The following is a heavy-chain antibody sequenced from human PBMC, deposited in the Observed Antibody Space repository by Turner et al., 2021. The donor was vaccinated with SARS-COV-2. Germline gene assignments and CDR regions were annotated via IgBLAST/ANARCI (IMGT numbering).Heavy chain of an antibody. V-gene: IGHV4-34*01. Sequence: QVQLQQWGAGLLKPSETLSLTCAVYGGSFSVYYWSWIRQPPGKGLVWIGEINHGGSTNYNPSLKSRVTTSVETSKIHFSLKLSSVTAADTAVYYCARGIWSLWYFDLWGRGTLFTVSS. CDR2: INHGGST. CDR3: ARGIWSLWYFDL. J-gene: IGHJ2*01. D-gene: IGHD1-1*01. CDR1: GGSFSVYY.